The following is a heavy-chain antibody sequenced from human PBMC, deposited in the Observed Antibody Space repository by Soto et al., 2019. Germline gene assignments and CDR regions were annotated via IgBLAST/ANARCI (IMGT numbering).Heavy chain of an antibody. D-gene: IGHD3-16*01. V-gene: IGHV4-31*03. CDR1: GASISSGRHY. J-gene: IGHJ4*02. CDR3: ARDPAYRRYFEY. Sequence: TLSLTCTVSGASISSGRHYWSWIRQHPGKGLEWIGYIFYTGSAYYSPSFESRVAISIDTSKNQFSLTLSSVTAADTAVYYCARDPAYRRYFEYWGQGALVTVSS. CDR2: IFYTGSA.